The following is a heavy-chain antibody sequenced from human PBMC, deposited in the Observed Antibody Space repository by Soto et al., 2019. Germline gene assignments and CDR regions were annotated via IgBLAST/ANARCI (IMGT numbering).Heavy chain of an antibody. V-gene: IGHV4-59*01. CDR3: ARVGDYDILTGKFDY. J-gene: IGHJ4*02. Sequence: PSETLSLTCTVSGGSISSYYWSWIRQPPGKGLEWIGYIYYSGSTNYNPSLKSRVTISVDTSKNQFSLKLGSVTAADTAVYYCARVGDYDILTGKFDYWGQGTLVTVSS. CDR2: IYYSGST. CDR1: GGSISSYY. D-gene: IGHD3-9*01.